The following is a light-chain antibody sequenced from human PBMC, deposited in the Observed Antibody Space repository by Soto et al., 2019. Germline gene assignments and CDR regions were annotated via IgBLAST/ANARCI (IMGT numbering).Light chain of an antibody. J-gene: IGKJ2*03. Sequence: EIVMTQSPATLSVSPGERATLSCRASQSVDSNLAWYQQKPGQAPRLLIYGASTRATGIPVRFSGSGSGTAFTLTITSRQSEDFAVYYCHQYNSWYGFGQGTKLEIK. V-gene: IGKV3-15*01. CDR1: QSVDSN. CDR2: GAS. CDR3: HQYNSWYG.